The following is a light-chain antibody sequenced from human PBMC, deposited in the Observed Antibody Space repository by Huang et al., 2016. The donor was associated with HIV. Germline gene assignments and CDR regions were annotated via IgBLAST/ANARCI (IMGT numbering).Light chain of an antibody. CDR3: QQYNNWPRT. Sequence: EIVMTQSPATLSVSPGERATLSCRASQSVSSNLDWYQQKPGQAPRLLIYGVSTRATGIPARFSGSGSGTEFTLTISSLQSEDFAVYYCQQYNNWPRTFGQGTKVEIK. V-gene: IGKV3-15*01. CDR2: GVS. CDR1: QSVSSN. J-gene: IGKJ1*01.